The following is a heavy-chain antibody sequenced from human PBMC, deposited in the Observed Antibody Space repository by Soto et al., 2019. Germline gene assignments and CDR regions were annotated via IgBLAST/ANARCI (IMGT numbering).Heavy chain of an antibody. V-gene: IGHV3-74*01. D-gene: IGHD2-8*01. CDR1: GFTFSTYW. CDR2: VNNDGSST. CDR3: ARVVLYYYYYGMDV. J-gene: IGHJ6*02. Sequence: GGSLRLSXAASGFTFSTYWMHWVRQAPGKGLVWVSRVNNDGSSTTYADSVKGRFTISRDNAKNSLYLQMNSLRAEDTAVYYCARVVLYYYYYGMDVWGQGTTVTVSS.